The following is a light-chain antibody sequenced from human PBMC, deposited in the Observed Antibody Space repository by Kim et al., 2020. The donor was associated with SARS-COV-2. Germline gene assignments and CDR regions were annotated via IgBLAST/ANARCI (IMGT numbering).Light chain of an antibody. Sequence: PEARGTVSSRARQGVRSGYLAWYQQKPGQAPRLLLYGASSRATAIPDSFSGSGSGTDFTLIISRLEPEDFAAYYCQQYGSSPPITFGQGTRLEIK. CDR2: GAS. CDR3: QQYGSSPPIT. CDR1: QGVRSGY. V-gene: IGKV3-20*01. J-gene: IGKJ5*01.